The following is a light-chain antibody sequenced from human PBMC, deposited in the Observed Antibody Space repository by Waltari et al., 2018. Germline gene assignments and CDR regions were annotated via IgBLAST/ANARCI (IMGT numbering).Light chain of an antibody. J-gene: IGLJ2*01. Sequence: SFALTQPPSVSVSPGQTARITCSPEELSKNYAYWYQQKPGQAPGLVIYKDTGRPSGIPERLSGSSSGTTVTLTISGVQAEDEADYFCQSADGTTNSVVFGGGTKLTVL. V-gene: IGLV3-25*03. CDR3: QSADGTTNSVV. CDR1: ELSKNY. CDR2: KDT.